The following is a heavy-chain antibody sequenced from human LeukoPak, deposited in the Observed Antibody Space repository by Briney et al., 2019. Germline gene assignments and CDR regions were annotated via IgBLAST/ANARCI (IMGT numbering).Heavy chain of an antibody. Sequence: PSETLSLTCTVSGGSISSSSYYWGWIRQPPGKGLEWIGSIYYSGSTYYNLSLKSRVTISVDTSKNQFSLKLSSVTAADTAVYYCARRPRITEGGYYYYGMDVWGQGTTVTVSS. CDR1: GGSISSSSYY. CDR2: IYYSGST. J-gene: IGHJ6*02. CDR3: ARRPRITEGGYYYYGMDV. V-gene: IGHV4-39*01. D-gene: IGHD3-16*01.